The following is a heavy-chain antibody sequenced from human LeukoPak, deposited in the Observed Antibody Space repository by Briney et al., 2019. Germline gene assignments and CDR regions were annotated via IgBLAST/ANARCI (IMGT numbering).Heavy chain of an antibody. Sequence: ASVKVSCKASGYTFTSYDINWVRQATGQGLEWMGWMNPNSGNTGYAQKFQGRVTMTKNTSITTAYMELSSLRSEDTAVYYCARALSWTTNSYYYMDVWGKGTAVTVSS. CDR1: GYTFTSYD. V-gene: IGHV1-8*01. CDR3: ARALSWTTNSYYYMDV. J-gene: IGHJ6*03. D-gene: IGHD3/OR15-3a*01. CDR2: MNPNSGNT.